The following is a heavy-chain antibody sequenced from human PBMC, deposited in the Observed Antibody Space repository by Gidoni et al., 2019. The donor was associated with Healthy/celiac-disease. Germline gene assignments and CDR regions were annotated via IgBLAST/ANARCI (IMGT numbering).Heavy chain of an antibody. CDR1: GDSFPSYW. Sequence: EVQLVQSGAEVKKPGASLKISCKDSGDSFPSYWRGWVRQMPGKGLAWTGIIYPGDSDTRYSPSFQGQVTISADKSISTAYLQWSSLKASDTAMYYCARMPGISPVYFDYWGQGTLVTVSS. D-gene: IGHD6-13*01. V-gene: IGHV5-51*01. J-gene: IGHJ4*02. CDR2: IYPGDSDT. CDR3: ARMPGISPVYFDY.